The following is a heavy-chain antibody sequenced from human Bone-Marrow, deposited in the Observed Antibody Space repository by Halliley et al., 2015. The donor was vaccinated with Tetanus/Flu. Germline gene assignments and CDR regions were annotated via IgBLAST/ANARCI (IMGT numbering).Heavy chain of an antibody. J-gene: IGHJ4*02. CDR3: RPPLQGQVAISADRSRNSASLQWSRLKAADTAMCYCARQPRGGFDR. Sequence: VQLVQSGAEVKEPGESLKISCKGSGYSFTNYWIAWERQMPGKGLEWMGIIYPLDSDTRYSPSFQGQVTISADKSINTAYLQWRASIEPLAPETRHRPPLQGQVAISADRSRNSASLQWSRLKAADTAMCYCARQPRGGFDRWGQGTLVTVSS. V-gene: IGHV5-51*01. CDR2: IYPLDSDT. CDR1: GYSFTNYW. D-gene: IGHD6-19*01.